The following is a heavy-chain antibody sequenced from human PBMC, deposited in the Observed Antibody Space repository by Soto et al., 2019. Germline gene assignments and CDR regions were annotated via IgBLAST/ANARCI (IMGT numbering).Heavy chain of an antibody. CDR2: INSDGSST. CDR1: GFTFSSYW. J-gene: IGHJ4*02. Sequence: EVQLVESGGGLVQPGGSLRLSCAASGFTFSSYWMFWVRQAPGKGLVWVSRINSDGSSTSYADSVKGRFTISRDNAKNMVDLQMNSPRAEDTAVYYCGNGGGWRCHIDSWRQGSLVSVSS. D-gene: IGHD3-16*01. V-gene: IGHV3-74*01. CDR3: GNGGGWRCHIDS.